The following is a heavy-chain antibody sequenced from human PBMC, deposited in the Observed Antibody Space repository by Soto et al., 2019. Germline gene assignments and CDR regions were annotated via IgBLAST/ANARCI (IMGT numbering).Heavy chain of an antibody. Sequence: GGSLRLYCAASGFTFSSYAMSWVRQAPGKGLEWVSGISSSGGSTYYADSVKGRFTISRDNSKNTLFLRMNRPRVEDTAVYYCMRPAPRGRHYFYFGMDVWGQGTTVTVSS. D-gene: IGHD3-10*01. CDR1: GFTFSSYA. J-gene: IGHJ6*02. V-gene: IGHV3-23*01. CDR2: ISSSGGST. CDR3: MRPAPRGRHYFYFGMDV.